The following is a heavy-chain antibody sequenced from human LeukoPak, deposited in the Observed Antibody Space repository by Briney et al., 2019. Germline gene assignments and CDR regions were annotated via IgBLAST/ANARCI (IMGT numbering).Heavy chain of an antibody. CDR3: ARVRTVVTALVYYFDY. Sequence: ASVKVSCRASGYTFTNYGISWVRQATGQGFEWLGWMNPNSGDTGYAQDFQGRVTITSDTYTSTAYMELSSLRSEDTAVYYCARVRTVVTALVYYFDYWGQGTLVTVS. J-gene: IGHJ4*02. V-gene: IGHV1-8*03. D-gene: IGHD2-21*02. CDR2: MNPNSGDT. CDR1: GYTFTNYG.